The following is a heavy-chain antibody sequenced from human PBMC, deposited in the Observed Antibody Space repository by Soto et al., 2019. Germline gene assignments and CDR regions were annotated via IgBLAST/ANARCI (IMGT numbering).Heavy chain of an antibody. Sequence: SETLSLTCTVSGGSISSYYWSWIRQPPGKGLEWIGYIYYSGSTNYNPSLKSRVTISVDTSKNQFSLKLSSVTAADTAVYYCATRAADYDFWSGYYSYYYYMDVWGKGTTDTVSS. J-gene: IGHJ6*03. CDR1: GGSISSYY. CDR2: IYYSGST. V-gene: IGHV4-59*08. CDR3: ATRAADYDFWSGYYSYYYYMDV. D-gene: IGHD3-3*01.